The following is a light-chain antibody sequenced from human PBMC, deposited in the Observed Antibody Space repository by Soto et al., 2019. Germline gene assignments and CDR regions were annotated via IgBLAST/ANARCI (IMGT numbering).Light chain of an antibody. CDR1: QDISNY. J-gene: IGKJ3*01. V-gene: IGKV1-33*01. CDR2: DAS. CDR3: QQYDNLPH. Sequence: DIQMTQSPSSLSASVGDRVTITCQASQDISNYLNWYQQKPGKAPKLLIYDASNLETGVPSRFSGSGSGTDFTFTSSSLQPEDIATYYCQQYDNLPHFGPGTKVDIK.